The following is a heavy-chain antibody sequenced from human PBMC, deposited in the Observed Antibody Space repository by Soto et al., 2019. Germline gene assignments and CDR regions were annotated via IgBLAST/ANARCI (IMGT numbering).Heavy chain of an antibody. J-gene: IGHJ4*02. CDR2: IYYSGST. Sequence: QLQLQESGPGLVKPSETLSLTCTVSGGSISSSSYYWGWIRQPPGKGLEWIGSIYYSGSTYYNPSLKSRVTISVDTSKNQFSLKLSSVTAADTAVYYCARHYYDRSGPIYYFDYWGQGTLVTVSS. V-gene: IGHV4-39*01. CDR3: ARHYYDRSGPIYYFDY. D-gene: IGHD3-22*01. CDR1: GGSISSSSYY.